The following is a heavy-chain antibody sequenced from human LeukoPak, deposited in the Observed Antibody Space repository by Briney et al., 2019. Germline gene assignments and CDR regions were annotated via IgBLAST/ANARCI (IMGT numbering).Heavy chain of an antibody. CDR2: ISTTSSYT. J-gene: IGHJ5*02. CDR1: GDSIITRNYY. CDR3: ARDWYCSSSICYTDRNWFDP. Sequence: LSLTCTVSGDSIITRNYYWGWIRQPPGKGLEWVSYISTTSSYTDYADSVRGRFTISRDNANNLLYLQMNSLRPEDTAVYYCARDWYCSSSICYTDRNWFDPWGQGTLVTVSS. V-gene: IGHV3-11*05. D-gene: IGHD2-2*02.